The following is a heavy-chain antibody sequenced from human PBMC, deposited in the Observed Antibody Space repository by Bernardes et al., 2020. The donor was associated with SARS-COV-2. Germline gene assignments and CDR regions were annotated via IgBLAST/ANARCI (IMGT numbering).Heavy chain of an antibody. D-gene: IGHD3-16*01. CDR2: IKQDGSEK. J-gene: IGHJ5*02. CDR1: GFTFSSYW. V-gene: IGHV3-7*01. CDR3: ARGGFYDPLGGFDP. Sequence: GGSLRLSCAASGFTFSSYWMSWVRQAPGKGLEWVANIKQDGSEKYYVDSVKGRFTISRDNAKNSLYLQMNSLRAEDTAVYYCARGGFYDPLGGFDPWGQGTLVTVSS.